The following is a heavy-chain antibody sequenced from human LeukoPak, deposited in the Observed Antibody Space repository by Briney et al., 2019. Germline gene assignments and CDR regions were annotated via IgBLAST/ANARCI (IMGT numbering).Heavy chain of an antibody. D-gene: IGHD1-26*01. J-gene: IGHJ4*02. V-gene: IGHV3-30*04. CDR3: AREVDWDVGYYFDY. Sequence: GRSLRLSCAAPGFTFSSYAMHWVRQAPGKGLEWVAVISYDGSNKYYADSVKGRFTISRDNSKNTLYLQMNSLRAEDTAVYYCAREVDWDVGYYFDYWGQGTLVTVSS. CDR1: GFTFSSYA. CDR2: ISYDGSNK.